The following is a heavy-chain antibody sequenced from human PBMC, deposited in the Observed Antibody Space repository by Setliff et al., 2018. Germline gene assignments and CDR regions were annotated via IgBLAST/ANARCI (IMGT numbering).Heavy chain of an antibody. D-gene: IGHD6-19*01. Sequence: SLRLSCAASGFTFSSYAMSWVRQAPGKGLEWVSFISGSGGSTYYADSVKGRFTISRDNSKNTLYLQVNSLRAEDTAVYYCAKIRSGWYEAIDYWGQGTLVTVS. J-gene: IGHJ4*02. CDR1: GFTFSSYA. CDR2: ISGSGGST. CDR3: AKIRSGWYEAIDY. V-gene: IGHV3-23*01.